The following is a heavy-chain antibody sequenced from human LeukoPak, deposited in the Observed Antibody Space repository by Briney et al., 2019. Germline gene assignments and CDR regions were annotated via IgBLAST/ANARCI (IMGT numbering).Heavy chain of an antibody. CDR1: GFSFSMYA. Sequence: AGGSLRLSCAASGFSFSMYAIHWVRQAPGKGLEWVALISYDGGDIYYADSVKGRFTISRDNSKNTLYLQMNSLRDEDTAVYYCAKGLRGDLPTASDCWGQGTLVTVSS. J-gene: IGHJ4*02. V-gene: IGHV3-30*04. CDR2: ISYDGGDI. D-gene: IGHD3-16*01. CDR3: AKGLRGDLPTASDC.